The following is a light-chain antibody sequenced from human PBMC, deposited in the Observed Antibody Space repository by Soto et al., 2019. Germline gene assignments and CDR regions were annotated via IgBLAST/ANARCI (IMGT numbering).Light chain of an antibody. Sequence: EIMLTQSPGTLSLSPGDEATLSCKASQSVSSSYLAWYQQKPGQGPRLLIYGASFRATGIPDRFSGSGSGTDFTLTISRLEPEDFAVYYCQQYGSSPITFGQGTRLEIK. CDR2: GAS. V-gene: IGKV3-20*01. CDR1: QSVSSSY. J-gene: IGKJ5*01. CDR3: QQYGSSPIT.